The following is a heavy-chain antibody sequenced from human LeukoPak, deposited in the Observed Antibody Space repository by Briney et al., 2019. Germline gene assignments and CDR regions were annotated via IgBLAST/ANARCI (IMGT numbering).Heavy chain of an antibody. CDR2: ISYDGSNK. CDR3: ARGIAVAGSYFDY. J-gene: IGHJ4*02. D-gene: IGHD6-19*01. V-gene: IGHV3-30*04. CDR1: GFTFSSSA. Sequence: GGSLRLSCAASGFTFSSSAMHWVRQAPGKGLEWVAVISYDGSNKYYADSVKGRFTISRDNSKNTLYLQMNSLRAEDTAVYYCARGIAVAGSYFDYWGQGTLVTVSS.